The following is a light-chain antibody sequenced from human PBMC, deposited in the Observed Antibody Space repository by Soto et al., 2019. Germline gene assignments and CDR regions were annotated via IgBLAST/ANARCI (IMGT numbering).Light chain of an antibody. Sequence: QAVVTQAPSTSGTPGQRVTISCSGTISNIGGNTVNWYQQVPGTAPKLLIYRDDQRPSGVPDRFSGSKSATSASLAISGLQSEDEADYYCAAWDDGLKGWLFGGGTKLTAL. CDR1: ISNIGGNT. V-gene: IGLV1-44*01. J-gene: IGLJ2*01. CDR2: RDD. CDR3: AAWDDGLKGWL.